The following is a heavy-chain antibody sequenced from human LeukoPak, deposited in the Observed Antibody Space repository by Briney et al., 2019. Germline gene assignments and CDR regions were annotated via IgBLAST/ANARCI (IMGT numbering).Heavy chain of an antibody. CDR2: INHSGST. Sequence: SETLSLTCTVSGGSISSSSYYWGWIRQPPGKGLEWIGEINHSGSTNYNPSLKSRVTISVDTSKNQFSLKLSSVTAADTAVYYCASIRAARGYYYYYMDVWGKGTTVTVSS. J-gene: IGHJ6*03. D-gene: IGHD6-6*01. V-gene: IGHV4-39*07. CDR3: ASIRAARGYYYYYMDV. CDR1: GGSISSSSYY.